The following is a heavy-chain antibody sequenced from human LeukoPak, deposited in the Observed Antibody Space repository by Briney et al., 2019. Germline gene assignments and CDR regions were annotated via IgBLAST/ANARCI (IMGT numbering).Heavy chain of an antibody. CDR1: GYTLTELS. CDR2: FDPEDGET. Sequence: ASVKVSCKVSGYTLTELSMHWVRQAPGKGLEWMGGFDPEDGETIYALKFQGRVTMTEDTSTDTAYMELSSLRSEDTAVYYCASAGIQDLYEGDFWSGYYAWGQGTLVTVSS. J-gene: IGHJ5*02. V-gene: IGHV1-24*01. D-gene: IGHD3-3*01. CDR3: ASAGIQDLYEGDFWSGYYA.